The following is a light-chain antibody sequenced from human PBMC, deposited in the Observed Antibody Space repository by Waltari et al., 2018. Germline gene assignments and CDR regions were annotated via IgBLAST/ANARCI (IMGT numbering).Light chain of an antibody. J-gene: IGKJ3*01. Sequence: EIVLTQSPGTLSLSPGERATLSCRASQSVSSSYLAWYPQKPGQAPRLLIYGASSRATGMPDRFSGSGSGTDFTLTISRLEPEDFAVYYCQQYGSSPCTFGPGTKVDIK. CDR1: QSVSSSY. V-gene: IGKV3-20*01. CDR2: GAS. CDR3: QQYGSSPCT.